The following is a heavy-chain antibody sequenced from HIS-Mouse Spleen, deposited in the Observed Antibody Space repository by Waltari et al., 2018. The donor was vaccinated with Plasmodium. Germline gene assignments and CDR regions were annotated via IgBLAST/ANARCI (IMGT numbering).Heavy chain of an antibody. J-gene: IGHJ2*01. D-gene: IGHD6-13*01. V-gene: IGHV3-7*01. Sequence: EVQLVESGGGLVQPGGSLRLSCAVSGVPFRRYGMSWVRQAPGKGLEWVANIKQDGSEKYYVDSVKGRFTISRDNAKNSLYLQMNSLRAEDTAVYYCASSWYWYFDLWGRGTLVTVSS. CDR3: ASSWYWYFDL. CDR1: GVPFRRYG. CDR2: IKQDGSEK.